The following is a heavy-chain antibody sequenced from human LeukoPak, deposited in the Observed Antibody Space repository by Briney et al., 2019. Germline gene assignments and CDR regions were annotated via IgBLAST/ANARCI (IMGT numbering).Heavy chain of an antibody. CDR3: ARIPFAKSIETDY. CDR1: GFTFSSYE. CDR2: ISSSGSTI. V-gene: IGHV3-48*03. J-gene: IGHJ4*02. D-gene: IGHD3-16*01. Sequence: GGSLRLSCAASGFTFSSYEMNWVRQAPGKGLEWVSYISSSGSTIYYADSVKGRFTISRDNAKNSLYLQMNSLRAEDTAVYYCARIPFAKSIETDYWGQGTLVTVSS.